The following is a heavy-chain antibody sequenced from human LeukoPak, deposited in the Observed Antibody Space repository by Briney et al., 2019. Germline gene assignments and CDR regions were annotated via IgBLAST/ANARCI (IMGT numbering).Heavy chain of an antibody. CDR1: GCTFSSYV. CDR3: ARDTRSSDYYYMDV. V-gene: IGHV1-69*06. J-gene: IGHJ6*03. D-gene: IGHD6-19*01. Sequence: ASVTVSFKASGCTFSSYVISWVRQAPGHGREWMGGIIPIFGTANNAQKFQGRVTITVDKSTSTAYMELSRLRSEDTAGYHCARDTRSSDYYYMDVWGKGTTVTVSS. CDR2: IIPIFGTA.